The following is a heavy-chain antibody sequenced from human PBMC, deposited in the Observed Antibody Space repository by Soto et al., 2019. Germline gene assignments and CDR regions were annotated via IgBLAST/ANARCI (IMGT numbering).Heavy chain of an antibody. V-gene: IGHV1-18*01. J-gene: IGHJ5*02. CDR1: GYTLSSYG. Sequence: ASVKVSCKASGYTLSSYGISWVRQAPGQGLEWMGWISAYNGNTNYAQKLQGRVTMTTDTSTSTAYMELRSLRSDDTAVYYCARDPSEQWLVTGDNWFDPWGQGTLVTVSS. CDR2: ISAYNGNT. D-gene: IGHD6-19*01. CDR3: ARDPSEQWLVTGDNWFDP.